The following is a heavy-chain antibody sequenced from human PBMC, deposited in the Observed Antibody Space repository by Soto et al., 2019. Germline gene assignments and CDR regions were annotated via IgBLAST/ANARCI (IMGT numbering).Heavy chain of an antibody. CDR2: ISGSGGST. CDR3: AKDTAFDYYGSGSYGFY. Sequence: EVQLLESGGGLVQPGGSMRLSCAASGFTFSSYAMSWVRQAPGKGLEWVSAISGSGGSTYYADSVKGRFTISRDNSKNTLYLQMNSLRAEDTAGYYCAKDTAFDYYGSGSYGFYWGQGTLVTVSS. CDR1: GFTFSSYA. V-gene: IGHV3-23*01. J-gene: IGHJ4*02. D-gene: IGHD3-10*01.